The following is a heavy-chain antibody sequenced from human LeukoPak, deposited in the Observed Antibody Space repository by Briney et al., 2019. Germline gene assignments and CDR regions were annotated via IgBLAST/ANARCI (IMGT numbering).Heavy chain of an antibody. Sequence: SETLSLTCTVSGGSISSYYWSWIRQPPGKGLEWIGSIYYSGSTNYNPSLKSRVTISIDTSKNQFSLKLSSVTAADTAVYYCARGKRHYDILTGYSRYYFDYWGQGTLVTVSS. D-gene: IGHD3-9*01. CDR1: GGSISSYY. V-gene: IGHV4-59*01. J-gene: IGHJ4*02. CDR3: ARGKRHYDILTGYSRYYFDY. CDR2: IYYSGST.